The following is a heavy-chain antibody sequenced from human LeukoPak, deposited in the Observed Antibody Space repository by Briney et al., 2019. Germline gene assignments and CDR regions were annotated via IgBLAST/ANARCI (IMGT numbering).Heavy chain of an antibody. CDR1: GFTFTTSA. CDR2: IVVGSGNT. D-gene: IGHD3-10*01. Sequence: GASVKVSCKASGFTFTTSAMQWVRQPRGQRLEWIGWIVVGSGNTNYAQKFQERVTITRDMSTSTAYMELSSLRSEDTAVYYCAADPYYYGSGSYYPKRPFDYWGQGTLVTVSS. CDR3: AADPYYYGSGSYYPKRPFDY. V-gene: IGHV1-58*02. J-gene: IGHJ4*02.